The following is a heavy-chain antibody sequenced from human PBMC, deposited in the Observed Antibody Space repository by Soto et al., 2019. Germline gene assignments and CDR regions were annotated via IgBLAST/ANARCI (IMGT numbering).Heavy chain of an antibody. Sequence: SETLSLTCAVYGGSFSGYYWSWIRQPPGKGLEWIGEINHSGSTNYNPSLKSRVTISVDTSKNQFSLKLSSVTAADTAVYYCARGAVLMVYATIDYWGQGTLVT. CDR2: INHSGST. J-gene: IGHJ4*02. V-gene: IGHV4-34*01. CDR1: GGSFSGYY. D-gene: IGHD2-8*01. CDR3: ARGAVLMVYATIDY.